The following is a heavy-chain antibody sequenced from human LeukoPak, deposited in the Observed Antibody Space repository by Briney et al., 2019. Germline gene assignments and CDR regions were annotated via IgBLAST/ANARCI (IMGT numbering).Heavy chain of an antibody. CDR2: IYYSGST. CDR1: GGSISSYY. D-gene: IGHD5-24*01. J-gene: IGHJ6*02. Sequence: PSETLSLTCTVSGGSISSYYWSWIRQPPGKGLEWIGYIYYSGSTNYNPSLKSRVTISVDTSKNQFSLKLSSVTAADTAVYYCARHQGFGWLQYDGMDVWGQGTTVTVSS. V-gene: IGHV4-59*08. CDR3: ARHQGFGWLQYDGMDV.